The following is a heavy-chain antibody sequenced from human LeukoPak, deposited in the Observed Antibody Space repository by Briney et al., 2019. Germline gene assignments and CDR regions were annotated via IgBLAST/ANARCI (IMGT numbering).Heavy chain of an antibody. CDR2: MNPNSGNT. J-gene: IGHJ4*02. Sequence: ASVKVSCEASGYTFTSYGISWVRQATGQGLEWMGWMNPNSGNTGYAQKFQGRVTMTRNTSISTAYMELSSLRSEDTAVYYCARDVGYSYGYEFDYWGQGTLVTVSS. D-gene: IGHD5-18*01. V-gene: IGHV1-8*02. CDR3: ARDVGYSYGYEFDY. CDR1: GYTFTSYG.